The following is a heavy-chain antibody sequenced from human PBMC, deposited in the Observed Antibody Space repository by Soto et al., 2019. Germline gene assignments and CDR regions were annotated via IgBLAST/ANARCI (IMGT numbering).Heavy chain of an antibody. D-gene: IGHD6-13*01. CDR1: GFTFSSYA. J-gene: IGHJ4*02. Sequence: EVPLLESGGGLVQPGGSLRLSCAASGFTFSSYAMSWVRQAPGKGLEWVSAISGSGGSTYYADSVKGRFTISRDNSKNTLYLQMNSLRAEDTAVYYCAKLIAAAGYEGRDYWGQGTLVTVSS. CDR2: ISGSGGST. V-gene: IGHV3-23*01. CDR3: AKLIAAAGYEGRDY.